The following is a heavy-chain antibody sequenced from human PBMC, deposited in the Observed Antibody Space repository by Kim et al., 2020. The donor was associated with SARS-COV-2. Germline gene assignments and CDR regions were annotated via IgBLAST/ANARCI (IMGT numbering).Heavy chain of an antibody. J-gene: IGHJ6*02. Sequence: SETLSLTCTVSGASMSIGDYYWNWVRQTPGKGLEWIGSIHYIGTTYDNPSLKSRVTISVDTSKNQFSLTLSSVTAADTAVYFCARGYGIFYGMDVWGQGTTVTVSS. CDR1: GASMSIGDYY. CDR3: ARGYGIFYGMDV. D-gene: IGHD6-13*01. CDR2: IHYIGTT. V-gene: IGHV4-30-4*01.